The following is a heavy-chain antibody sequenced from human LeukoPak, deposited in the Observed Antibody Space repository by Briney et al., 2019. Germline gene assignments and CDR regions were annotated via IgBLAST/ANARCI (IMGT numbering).Heavy chain of an antibody. CDR3: AKGRRITIFGVVKGGDYFDY. Sequence: GGSLRLSCAASGFTFSDYYMSWIRQAPGKGLEWVSYISSSGSTIYYADSVKGRFTISRDNSKNTLYLQMNSLRAEDTAVYYCAKGRRITIFGVVKGGDYFDYWGQGTLVTVSS. CDR1: GFTFSDYY. V-gene: IGHV3-11*01. D-gene: IGHD3-3*01. J-gene: IGHJ4*02. CDR2: ISSSGSTI.